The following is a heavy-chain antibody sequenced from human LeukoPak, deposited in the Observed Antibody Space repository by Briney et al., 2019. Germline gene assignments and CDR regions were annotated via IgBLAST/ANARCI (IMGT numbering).Heavy chain of an antibody. J-gene: IGHJ4*02. CDR2: INPNSGDT. Sequence: ASVKVSCKASGYTFTDYYMNWVRQAPGQGLEWMGWINPNSGDTKYAQKFQGRVTMTRDTSISTAYMELSRLRSDDTAVYYCATQRGSYRWGTDFDYWGQGTLVTVSS. V-gene: IGHV1-2*02. CDR3: ATQRGSYRWGTDFDY. CDR1: GYTFTDYY. D-gene: IGHD3-16*01.